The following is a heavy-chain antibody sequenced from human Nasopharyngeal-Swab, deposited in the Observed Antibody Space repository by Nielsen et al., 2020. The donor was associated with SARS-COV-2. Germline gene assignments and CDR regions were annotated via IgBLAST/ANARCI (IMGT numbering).Heavy chain of an antibody. J-gene: IGHJ4*02. CDR1: GFTFSSYS. CDR3: ARDLYKVVRGVIGY. CDR2: ISSSSSYI. Sequence: GVLKISCAASGFTFSSYSMNWVRQAPGKGLEWVSSISSSSSYIYYADSVKGRFTISRDNAKNSLYLQMNSLRAEDTAVYYCARDLYKVVRGVIGYWGQGTLVTVSS. V-gene: IGHV3-21*01. D-gene: IGHD3-10*01.